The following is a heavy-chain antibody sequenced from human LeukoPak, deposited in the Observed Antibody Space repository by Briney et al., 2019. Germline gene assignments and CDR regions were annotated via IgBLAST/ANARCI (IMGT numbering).Heavy chain of an antibody. CDR3: ARAYIAARLASYNWFDP. D-gene: IGHD6-6*01. J-gene: IGHJ5*02. CDR2: ISAYNGNT. Sequence: GASVKVSCKASGYTLTSYGISWVRQAPGQGLEWMGWISAYNGNTNYAQKLQGRVTMTTDTSTSTAYMELRSLRSDDTAVYYCARAYIAARLASYNWFDPWGQGTLVTVSS. CDR1: GYTLTSYG. V-gene: IGHV1-18*01.